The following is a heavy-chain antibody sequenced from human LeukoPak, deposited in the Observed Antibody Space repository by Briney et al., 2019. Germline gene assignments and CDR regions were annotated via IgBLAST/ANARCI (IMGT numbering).Heavy chain of an antibody. D-gene: IGHD2-2*01. J-gene: IGHJ3*02. CDR2: ISGSGGST. V-gene: IGHV3-23*01. Sequence: GGSLRLSCAASGFIFSSYGMSWVRQAPGKGLEWVSAISGSGGSTYYADSVKGRFTISRDNSKNTLYLQMNSLRAEDTAVYYCANDGPTYCSSTSCPGQAFDIWGQGTMVTVSS. CDR1: GFIFSSYG. CDR3: ANDGPTYCSSTSCPGQAFDI.